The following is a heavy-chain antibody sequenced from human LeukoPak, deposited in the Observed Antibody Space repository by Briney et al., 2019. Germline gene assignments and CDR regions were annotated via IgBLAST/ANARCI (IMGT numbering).Heavy chain of an antibody. D-gene: IGHD3-22*01. CDR1: GFTFSSYA. J-gene: IGHJ4*02. CDR3: AKVWGYYDSSGYYSRDY. Sequence: GGSLRLSCAASGFTFSSYAMSWVRQAPGKGLEWVSAISGSGGSTYYADSVKGRFTISRDNSKNTLCLQMNSLRAEDTAVYYCAKVWGYYDSSGYYSRDYWGQGTLVTVSS. CDR2: ISGSGGST. V-gene: IGHV3-23*01.